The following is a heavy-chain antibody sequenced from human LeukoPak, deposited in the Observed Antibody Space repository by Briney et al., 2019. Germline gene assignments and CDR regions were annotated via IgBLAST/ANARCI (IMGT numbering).Heavy chain of an antibody. CDR2: IYPGDSDT. CDR3: ARQIDRPYYYDSSGYYRLNYYGMDV. D-gene: IGHD3-22*01. Sequence: GESLTISCKGFGDSFSTYWIGWVRQLPGKGLEWMGIIYPGDSDTRYSPSFQGQVTISADKSISTAYLQWSSLKASDTAMYYCARQIDRPYYYDSSGYYRLNYYGMDVWGQGTTVTVSS. J-gene: IGHJ6*02. V-gene: IGHV5-51*01. CDR1: GDSFSTYW.